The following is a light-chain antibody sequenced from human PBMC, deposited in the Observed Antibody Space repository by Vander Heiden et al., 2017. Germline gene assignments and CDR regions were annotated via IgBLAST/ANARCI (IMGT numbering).Light chain of an antibody. CDR3: SSYAGSNNLV. V-gene: IGLV2-8*01. CDR2: EVS. J-gene: IGLJ3*02. Sequence: QSALTQPPSASASPGQSVTISCTGTSSDVGGYTYVSWYQQHPGKAPKLMIYEVSKRPSGVPDRFSGSKSGNTASLTVSGLQAEDEADYYCSSYAGSNNLVFGGGTKLTVL. CDR1: SSDVGGYTY.